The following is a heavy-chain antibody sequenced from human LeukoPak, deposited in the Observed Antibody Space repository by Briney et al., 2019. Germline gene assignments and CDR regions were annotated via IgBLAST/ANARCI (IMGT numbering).Heavy chain of an antibody. CDR1: GYTFTAYY. D-gene: IGHD4-17*01. Sequence: ASVKVSCKASGYTFTAYYLHWVRQAPGQGLECMGWINPNSGDTNYAQNFQGRVTMTRDTSISTAYMEVSGLRSDDTAVYYCVRSVNVYPDTVSPRHFDYWGQGTLVTVSS. J-gene: IGHJ4*02. CDR2: INPNSGDT. CDR3: VRSVNVYPDTVSPRHFDY. V-gene: IGHV1-2*02.